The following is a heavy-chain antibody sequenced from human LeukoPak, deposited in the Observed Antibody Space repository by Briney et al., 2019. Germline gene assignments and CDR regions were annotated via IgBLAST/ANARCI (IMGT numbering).Heavy chain of an antibody. CDR3: ARAGGSGSYYGP. CDR2: ISSSSSYI. V-gene: IGHV3-21*01. D-gene: IGHD3-10*01. Sequence: GGSLRPSCAASGFTFSSYSMNWVRQAPGKGLEWVSSISSSSSYIYYADSVKGRFTISRDNAKNSPYLQMNSLRAEDTAVYYCARAGGSGSYYGPWGQGTLVTVSS. CDR1: GFTFSSYS. J-gene: IGHJ5*02.